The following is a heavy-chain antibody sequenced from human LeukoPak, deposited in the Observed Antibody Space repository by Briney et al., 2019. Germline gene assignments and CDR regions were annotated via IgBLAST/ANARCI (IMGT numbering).Heavy chain of an antibody. CDR1: GDSVSSNSAA. V-gene: IGHV6-1*01. Sequence: SQTLSLTCAISGDSVSSNSAAWNWIRQSPPRGLEWLGRTYYRSKWYDDYAVSVKSRITINPDTSKNQFSLQLNPVTPEDTAVYYCAREVLGIGGDYFDYWGQGTLVTVSS. J-gene: IGHJ4*02. CDR2: TYYRSKWYD. CDR3: AREVLGIGGDYFDY. D-gene: IGHD7-27*01.